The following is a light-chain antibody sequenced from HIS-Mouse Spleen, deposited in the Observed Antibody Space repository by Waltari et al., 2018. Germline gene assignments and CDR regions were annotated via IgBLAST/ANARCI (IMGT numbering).Light chain of an antibody. Sequence: DIQMTQSPSTLSASVGDRVTITCRASQIISSWLAWYQQKPGKAPKLLIYKASSLESGVPSRCSGSGSGTEFTLTISSLQPDDFATYYCQQYNSYWTFGQGTKVEIK. J-gene: IGKJ1*01. V-gene: IGKV1-5*03. CDR1: QIISSW. CDR3: QQYNSYWT. CDR2: KAS.